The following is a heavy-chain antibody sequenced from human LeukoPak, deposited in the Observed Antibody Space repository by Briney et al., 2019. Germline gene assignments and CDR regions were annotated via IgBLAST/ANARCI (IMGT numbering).Heavy chain of an antibody. CDR3: TRGGYYDSSGYPFDY. J-gene: IGHJ4*02. CDR2: IRSKAYGGTT. Sequence: GGSLILSCTASGFTFGDYAMSWFRQAPGKGLEWVGFIRSKAYGGTTEYAASVKGRFTISRDDSKSIAYLQMNSLKTEDTAVYYCTRGGYYDSSGYPFDYWGQGTLVTVSS. V-gene: IGHV3-49*03. D-gene: IGHD3-22*01. CDR1: GFTFGDYA.